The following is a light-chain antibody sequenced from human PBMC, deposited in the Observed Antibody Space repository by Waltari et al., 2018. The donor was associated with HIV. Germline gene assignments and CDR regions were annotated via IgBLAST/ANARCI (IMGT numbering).Light chain of an antibody. CDR3: QQAASFPHT. J-gene: IGKJ4*01. V-gene: IGKV1-12*01. CDR2: SAS. CDR1: QSIDSF. Sequence: DIHMTQSPSYMSALVGDSLSINRRANQSIDSFLAWYQQKPGEAPNLLIYSASRLENGVASRFFAFGSGTDFTLTITGLQTEDFATYYCQQAASFPHTFGGGTKV.